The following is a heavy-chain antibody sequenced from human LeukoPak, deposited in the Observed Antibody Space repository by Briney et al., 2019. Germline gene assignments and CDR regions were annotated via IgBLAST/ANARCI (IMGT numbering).Heavy chain of an antibody. Sequence: PSETLSLTCTVSGGSISSSSYYWGWIRQPPGKGLEWIGSIYYSGSTYYNPSLKSRVTISVDTSKNQFSLKLSSVTAADTAVYYWGKTPLRRGWGERGQGTLVTVSS. V-gene: IGHV4-39*07. D-gene: IGHD3-16*01. CDR2: IYYSGST. CDR1: GGSISSSSYY. J-gene: IGHJ4*02. CDR3: GKTPLRRGWGE.